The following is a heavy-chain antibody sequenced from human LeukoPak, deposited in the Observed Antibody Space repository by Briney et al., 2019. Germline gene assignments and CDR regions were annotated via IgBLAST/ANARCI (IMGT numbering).Heavy chain of an antibody. Sequence: SVKVSCKASGGTFSSYAISWVRQAPGQGLEWVGGIIPIFGTANYAQKFQGRVTITADESTSTAYMELSSLRSEDTAVYYCAIPLSNYAYYYYGMDVWGQGTTVTVSS. D-gene: IGHD4-11*01. J-gene: IGHJ6*02. V-gene: IGHV1-69*13. CDR2: IIPIFGTA. CDR1: GGTFSSYA. CDR3: AIPLSNYAYYYYGMDV.